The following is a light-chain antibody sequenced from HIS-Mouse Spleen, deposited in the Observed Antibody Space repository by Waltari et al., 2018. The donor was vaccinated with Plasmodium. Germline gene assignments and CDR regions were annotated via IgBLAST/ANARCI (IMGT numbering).Light chain of an antibody. CDR1: SSDVGGYNY. Sequence: QSALTQPPSASGSPGQSVTISCTGTSSDVGGYNYVSWYQQHPGNAPKRMVYEVSKRPSGVPVRFSGAKPGKTASLTVSGLQAEDEAEYYCSSYAGSNKVFVGGTKLTVL. CDR2: EVS. CDR3: SSYAGSNKV. J-gene: IGLJ2*01. V-gene: IGLV2-8*01.